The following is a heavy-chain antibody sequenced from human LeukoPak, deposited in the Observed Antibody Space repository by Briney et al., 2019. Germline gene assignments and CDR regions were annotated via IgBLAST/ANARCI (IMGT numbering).Heavy chain of an antibody. V-gene: IGHV3-7*01. CDR2: IKQDGSEK. J-gene: IGHJ4*02. CDR3: ARDATIAAAGPYYFDY. D-gene: IGHD6-13*01. CDR1: GFTFSSYW. Sequence: GGSLRLSCAASGFTFSSYWMSWVRQAPGKGLEWAANIKQDGSEKYYVDSVKGRFTISRDNAKNSLYLQMNSLRAEDTAVYYCARDATIAAAGPYYFDYWGQGTLVTVSS.